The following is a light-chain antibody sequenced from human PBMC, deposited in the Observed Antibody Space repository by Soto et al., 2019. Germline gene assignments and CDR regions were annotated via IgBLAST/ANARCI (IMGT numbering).Light chain of an antibody. V-gene: IGLV2-14*01. CDR1: SSDVGGYNY. J-gene: IGLJ2*01. CDR2: DVS. CDR3: SSYSSSSSLLVV. Sequence: QSVLTQPASVSGSPGQSITISCTGTSSDVGGYNYVSWYQQHPGKAPKLMIYDVSNRPSGVSNRFSGSKSGNTASLTISGLQADDEADDYCSSYSSSSSLLVVFGGGTKLTVL.